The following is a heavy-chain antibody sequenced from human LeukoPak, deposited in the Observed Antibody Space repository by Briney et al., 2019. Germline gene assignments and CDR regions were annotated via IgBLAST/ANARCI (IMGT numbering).Heavy chain of an antibody. CDR1: GFTFSDHY. D-gene: IGHD6-19*01. V-gene: IGHV3-21*01. Sequence: GGSLRLSCAASGFTFSDHYMNWVRQAPGKGLEWVSSISSSSSYIYYADSVKGRFTISRDNAKNSLYLQMNSLRAEDTAVYYCARDSSGWYNYYYGMDVWGQGTTVTVSS. CDR2: ISSSSSYI. J-gene: IGHJ6*02. CDR3: ARDSSGWYNYYYGMDV.